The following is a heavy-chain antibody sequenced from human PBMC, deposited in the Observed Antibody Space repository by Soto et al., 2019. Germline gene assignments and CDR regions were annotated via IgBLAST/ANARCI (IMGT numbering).Heavy chain of an antibody. V-gene: IGHV1-2*02. CDR2: INPNSGGT. CDR1: GYTFTGYY. J-gene: IGHJ4*02. CDR3: ARGGELAGWMPFDS. D-gene: IGHD6-19*01. Sequence: QVQLVQSGAEVKKPGASMKVSCKASGYTFTGYYMHWVRQAPGQGLEWMGWINPNSGGTNYAQKFQGRVTMTRDTSISTAYMEMSGLTSEDTAVYFCARGGELAGWMPFDSWGQGTLVTVSS.